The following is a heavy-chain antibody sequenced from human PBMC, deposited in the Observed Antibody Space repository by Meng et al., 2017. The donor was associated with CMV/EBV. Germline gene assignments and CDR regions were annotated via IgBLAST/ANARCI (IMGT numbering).Heavy chain of an antibody. D-gene: IGHD4-23*01. CDR2: ISSSGSTI. CDR1: GFTFSSYE. CDR3: ARRRGRHSGGGSYYFDY. J-gene: IGHJ4*02. Sequence: GGSLRLSCAASGFTFSSYEMNWVRQAPGKGLEWVSYISSSGSTIYYADSVKGRFTISRDNAKNSLYLQMNSLRAEDTAVYYCARRRGRHSGGGSYYFDYWGQGTLVTVSS. V-gene: IGHV3-48*03.